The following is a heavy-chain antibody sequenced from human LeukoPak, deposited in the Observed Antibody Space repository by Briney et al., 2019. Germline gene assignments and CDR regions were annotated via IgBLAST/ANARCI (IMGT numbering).Heavy chain of an antibody. V-gene: IGHV1-46*01. J-gene: IGHJ4*02. CDR1: GYTFTSNY. Sequence: ASVKVSCKASGYTFTSNYIHWVRQAPRQGLEWMGMIYPRDGSTSYAQKFQGRVTVTRDTSTSTVHMELSGLRSEDTAVYYCARDQEGFDYWGQGTLVTVSS. CDR3: ARDQEGFDY. CDR2: IYPRDGST.